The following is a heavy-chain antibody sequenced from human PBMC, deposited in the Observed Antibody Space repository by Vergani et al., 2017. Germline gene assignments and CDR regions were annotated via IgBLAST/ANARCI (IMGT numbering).Heavy chain of an antibody. CDR1: GFTFSSYV. CDR2: ISGSGGST. D-gene: IGHD2-15*01. J-gene: IGHJ4*02. V-gene: IGHV3-23*01. CDR3: AKVGGYCSGGSCPIDY. Sequence: EVQLLESGGGLVQPGGSLRLSCAASGFTFSSYVMSWVRQAPGKGLEWVSAISGSGGSTYYADSVKGRFTISRDNSKNTLYLQMNSLRAEDTAVYYCAKVGGYCSGGSCPIDYWGQGTLVTVSS.